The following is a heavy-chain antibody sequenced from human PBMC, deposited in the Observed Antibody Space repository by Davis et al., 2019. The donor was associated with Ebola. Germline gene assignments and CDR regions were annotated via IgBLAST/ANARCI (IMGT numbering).Heavy chain of an antibody. CDR1: GYSFTSYW. CDR2: IYPGDSDT. D-gene: IGHD4-11*01. J-gene: IGHJ4*02. CDR3: AKVKTAAYYFDY. Sequence: GGSLRLSCKGSGYSFTSYWISWVRQMPGKGLEWMGIIYPGDSDTRYSPSFQGQVTISADKSISTAYLQWSSLKASDTAMYYCAKVKTAAYYFDYWGQGTLVTVSS. V-gene: IGHV5-51*01.